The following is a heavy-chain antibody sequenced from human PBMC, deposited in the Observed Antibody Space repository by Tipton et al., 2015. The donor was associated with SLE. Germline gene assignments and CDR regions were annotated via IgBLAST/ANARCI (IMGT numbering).Heavy chain of an antibody. CDR1: GFAYSNYE. CDR3: ARGRIYYDSSGPADY. CDR2: ISSSGSTI. D-gene: IGHD3-22*01. J-gene: IGHJ4*02. V-gene: IGHV3-48*03. Sequence: SLRLSCVASGFAYSNYEMNWVRQAPGKGLEWVSYISSSGSTIYYADSVKGRFTISRDNAKNSLYLQMNSLRAEDTAVYYCARGRIYYDSSGPADYWGQGTLVTVSS.